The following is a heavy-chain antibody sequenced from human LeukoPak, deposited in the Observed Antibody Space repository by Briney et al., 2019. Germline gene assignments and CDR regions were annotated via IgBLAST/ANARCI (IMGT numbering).Heavy chain of an antibody. CDR3: ARLGWGSSYFDH. V-gene: IGHV4-39*07. CDR2: IYHSGST. D-gene: IGHD7-27*01. Sequence: SETLSLTCTGGSISISNYYWGWIRQSPGKGLEWIGSIYHSGSTYYNPSLKSRVTISVDRSKTQFSLNLTSVTAADTAVYYCARLGWGSSYFDHWGRGTLVTVSS. CDR1: GSISISNYY. J-gene: IGHJ2*01.